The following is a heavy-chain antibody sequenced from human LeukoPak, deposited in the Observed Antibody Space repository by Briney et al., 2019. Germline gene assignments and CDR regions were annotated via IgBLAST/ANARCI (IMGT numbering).Heavy chain of an antibody. Sequence: ASVKVSCKASGYTFTGYYMHWVRQAPGQGLEWMGWISPDNGGTYYAQKFQGRVTMTRDTSISTAYMELASLSSDDTAVYYCARQGGLGVAATPDSWGQGTQVTGSS. CDR3: ARQGGLGVAATPDS. V-gene: IGHV1-2*02. J-gene: IGHJ4*02. CDR2: ISPDNGGT. CDR1: GYTFTGYY. D-gene: IGHD6-13*01.